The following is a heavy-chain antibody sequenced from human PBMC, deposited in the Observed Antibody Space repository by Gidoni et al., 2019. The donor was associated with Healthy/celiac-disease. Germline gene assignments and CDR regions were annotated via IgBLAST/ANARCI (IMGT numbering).Heavy chain of an antibody. Sequence: EVQLVESGGGLVQPGGSLRLSRAASGLTFSIYAMSWVRRAPGTGLEWVSAISGSGGSTYYADSVKGRFTISRDNSKNTLYLQMNSLRAEDTAVYYCAKATTVTTYWDYWGQGTLVTVSS. J-gene: IGHJ4*02. V-gene: IGHV3-23*04. D-gene: IGHD4-17*01. CDR2: ISGSGGST. CDR3: AKATTVTTYWDY. CDR1: GLTFSIYA.